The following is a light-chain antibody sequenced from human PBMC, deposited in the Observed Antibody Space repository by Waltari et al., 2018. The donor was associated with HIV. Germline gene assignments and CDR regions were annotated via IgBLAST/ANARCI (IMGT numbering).Light chain of an antibody. CDR3: QQYFKSPRT. V-gene: IGKV4-1*01. Sequence: DIVMTQSPDSLAVSLGERATIHCKSSQSLFYSSNHGNYLAWYQQKQGQPPKLLIYWSSTRKSGVPDRFSGSGSGTDFTLTISSLQAEDAAVYYCQQYFKSPRTFGQGTKVEIK. J-gene: IGKJ1*01. CDR1: QSLFYSSNHGNY. CDR2: WSS.